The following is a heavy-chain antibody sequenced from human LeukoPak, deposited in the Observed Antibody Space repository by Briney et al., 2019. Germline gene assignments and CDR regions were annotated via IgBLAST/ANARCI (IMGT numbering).Heavy chain of an antibody. Sequence: ASVKVSCKASGYTFTGYYMHWVRQAPGQGLEWMGWINPNSGGTNYAQKFQGRVTMTRDTSISTAYMELSRLRSDDAAVYYCARDPGGSTTYNWFDLWGQGTLVTVSS. CDR1: GYTFTGYY. V-gene: IGHV1-2*02. D-gene: IGHD2-2*01. CDR2: INPNSGGT. J-gene: IGHJ5*02. CDR3: ARDPGGSTTYNWFDL.